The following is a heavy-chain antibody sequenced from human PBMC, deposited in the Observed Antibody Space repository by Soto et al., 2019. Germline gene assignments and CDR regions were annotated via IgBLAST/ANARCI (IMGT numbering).Heavy chain of an antibody. CDR2: IIPIFGTA. J-gene: IGHJ5*02. V-gene: IGHV1-69*13. Sequence: GASVKVSCKASGGTFSSYAISWVRQAPGQGLEWMGGIIPIFGTANYAQKFQGRVTITADESTSTAYMELSSLRSEDTAVYYCARVGLSSDVPAAINLNWFDPWGQGTLVTVSS. D-gene: IGHD2-2*01. CDR1: GGTFSSYA. CDR3: ARVGLSSDVPAAINLNWFDP.